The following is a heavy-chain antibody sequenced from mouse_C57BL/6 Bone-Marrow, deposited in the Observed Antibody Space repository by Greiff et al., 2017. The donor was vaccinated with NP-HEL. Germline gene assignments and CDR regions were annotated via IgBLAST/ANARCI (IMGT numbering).Heavy chain of an antibody. CDR1: GFTFSSYG. D-gene: IGHD2-5*01. V-gene: IGHV5-6*01. J-gene: IGHJ2*01. Sequence: HLVESGGDLVKPGGSLKLSCAASGFTFSSYGMSWVRQTPDKRLEWVATISSGGSYTYYPDSVKGRFTISRDNAKNTLYLQMSSLKSEDTAMYYCARHYYSNYFDYWGQGTTLTVSS. CDR3: ARHYYSNYFDY. CDR2: ISSGGSYT.